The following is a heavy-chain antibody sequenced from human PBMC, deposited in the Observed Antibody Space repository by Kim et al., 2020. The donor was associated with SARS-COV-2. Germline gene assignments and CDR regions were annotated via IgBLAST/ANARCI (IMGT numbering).Heavy chain of an antibody. CDR2: ISWNSGSI. CDR3: AKAPGSYYLLIAFDI. V-gene: IGHV3-9*01. Sequence: GGSLRLSCAASGFTFGDYAMHWVRQAPGKGLEWVSGISWNSGSIGYADSVKGRFTISRDNAKNSLYLQMNSLRAEDTALYYCAKAPGSYYLLIAFDIWGQGTMVTVSS. CDR1: GFTFGDYA. D-gene: IGHD1-26*01. J-gene: IGHJ3*02.